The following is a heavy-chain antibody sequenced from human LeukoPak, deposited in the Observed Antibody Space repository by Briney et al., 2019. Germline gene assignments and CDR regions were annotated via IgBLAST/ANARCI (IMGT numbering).Heavy chain of an antibody. J-gene: IGHJ5*01. V-gene: IGHV3-33*06. CDR1: GFTFTNFA. Sequence: GGSLRLSCAASGFTFTNFAMHWVRQAPGKGLVWVAVIWSDGSRKEYIDSVKDRFTVSRDNSKNTLYLQTNSLRAEDTALYFCAKDLGVLRSGERHPDNWFDSWGQGTLVTVSS. CDR2: IWSDGSRK. CDR3: AKDLGVLRSGERHPDNWFDS. D-gene: IGHD1-1*01.